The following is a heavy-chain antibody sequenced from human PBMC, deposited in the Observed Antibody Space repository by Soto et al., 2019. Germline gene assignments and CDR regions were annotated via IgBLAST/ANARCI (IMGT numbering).Heavy chain of an antibody. CDR2: IYWDDDK. CDR3: VHRYYVDV. V-gene: IGHV2-5*02. J-gene: IGHJ6*04. Sequence: QITLKESGPPLVKPTETLTLTCTFSGYSLSTSGVGVGWIRQPPGKAPEWLALIYWDDDKRYRPYLESRLTITKDTSKNQVVLTMTNMDPVDTATYYCVHRYYVDVWGTGITVTVSS. D-gene: IGHD3-16*01. CDR1: GYSLSTSGVG.